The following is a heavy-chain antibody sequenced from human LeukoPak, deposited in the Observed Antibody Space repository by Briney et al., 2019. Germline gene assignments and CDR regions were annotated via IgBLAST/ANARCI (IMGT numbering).Heavy chain of an antibody. V-gene: IGHV3-7*04. Sequence: GGSLRLSCAASGFTFSSYWMSWVRQAPGKGLEWVANIKQDGSEKYYVDSVKGRFTISRDNAKNSLYLQMNSLRAEDTAVYYCARGSHYYDSSGYCAAGYWGQGTLVTVSS. D-gene: IGHD3-22*01. CDR2: IKQDGSEK. CDR3: ARGSHYYDSSGYCAAGY. CDR1: GFTFSSYW. J-gene: IGHJ4*02.